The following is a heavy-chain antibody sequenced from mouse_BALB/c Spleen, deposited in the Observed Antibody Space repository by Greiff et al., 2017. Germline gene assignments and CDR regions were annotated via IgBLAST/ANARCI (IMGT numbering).Heavy chain of an antibody. V-gene: IGHV1S56*01. D-gene: IGHD2-4*01. CDR1: GYTFTSYY. CDR2: IYPGNVNT. J-gene: IGHJ3*01. CDR3: ARGDYYDYDGAWFAY. Sequence: VKLQESGPELVKPGASVRISCKASGYTFTSYYIHWVKQRPGQGLEWIGWIYPGNVNTKYNEKFKGKATLTADKSSSTAYMQLSSLTSEDSAVYFCARGDYYDYDGAWFAYWGQGTLVTVSA.